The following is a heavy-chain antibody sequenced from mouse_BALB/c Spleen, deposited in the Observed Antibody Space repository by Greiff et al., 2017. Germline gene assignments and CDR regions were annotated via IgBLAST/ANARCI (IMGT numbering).Heavy chain of an antibody. CDR1: GYTFTSYW. CDR2: INPSTGYT. V-gene: IGHV1-7*01. J-gene: IGHJ4*01. D-gene: IGHD1-1*01. CDR3: ARVGRSYGAMDY. Sequence: QVQLKESGAELAKPGASVKMSCKASGYTFTSYWMHWVKQRPGQGLEWIGYINPSTGYTEYNQKFKDKATLTADKSSSTAYMQLSSLTSEDSAVYYCARVGRSYGAMDYWGQGTSVTVSS.